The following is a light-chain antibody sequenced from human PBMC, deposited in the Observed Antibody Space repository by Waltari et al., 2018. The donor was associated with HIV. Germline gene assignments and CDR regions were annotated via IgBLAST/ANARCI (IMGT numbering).Light chain of an antibody. Sequence: QSVLTQPPSVSAAPGQKVTISCSGSSSNIGNNDVSWYRHLPGTAPKLLIYENNKRPSGIPDRCSGSKSGTSATLGITGLQTGDEADYYCGTWDSSLNADVVFGGGTKLTVL. CDR1: SSNIGNND. J-gene: IGLJ2*01. CDR2: ENN. CDR3: GTWDSSLNADVV. V-gene: IGLV1-51*02.